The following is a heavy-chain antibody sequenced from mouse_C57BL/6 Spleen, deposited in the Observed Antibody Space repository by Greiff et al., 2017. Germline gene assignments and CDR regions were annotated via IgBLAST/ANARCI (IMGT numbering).Heavy chain of an antibody. CDR2: IYPGDGDT. D-gene: IGHD1-1*01. CDR1: GYAFSSSW. CDR3: ARSACYYDGAY. Sequence: QVQLQQSGPELVKPGASVTISCKASGYAFSSSWMHWVKQRPGEGLEWIGRIYPGDGDTNYNGKFKGKATLTADKSSRTAYMQLSSLTSEDAAVYFWARSACYYDGAYWGQGTLVTVSA. J-gene: IGHJ3*01. V-gene: IGHV1-82*01.